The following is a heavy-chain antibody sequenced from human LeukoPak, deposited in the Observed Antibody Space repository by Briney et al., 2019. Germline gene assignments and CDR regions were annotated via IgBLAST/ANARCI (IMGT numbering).Heavy chain of an antibody. J-gene: IGHJ4*02. V-gene: IGHV4-34*01. CDR3: ARVRGLMVRGVMRYYYFDY. CDR1: GGSFSGYY. Sequence: PSETLSLTCAVYGGSFSGYYWSWIRQPPGKGLEWIGEINHSGSTNYNPSLKSRVTISVDTSKNQFSLKLSSVTAADTAVYYCARVRGLMVRGVMRYYYFDYWGQGTLVTVSS. CDR2: INHSGST. D-gene: IGHD3-10*01.